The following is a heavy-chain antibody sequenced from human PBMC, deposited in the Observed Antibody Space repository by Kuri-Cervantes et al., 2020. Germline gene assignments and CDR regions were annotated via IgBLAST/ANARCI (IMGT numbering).Heavy chain of an antibody. CDR3: ARVYQPLLYTYYYYGMDV. Sequence: ASVKVSCKASGYTFTDYYIHWVRQAPGQGLEWMGWINPNNGGTKYAQKFQGRVTLTRDTSISTAYMELSRLRSDDTAVYYCARVYQPLLYTYYYYGMDVWGQGTTVTVSS. CDR2: INPNNGGT. V-gene: IGHV1-2*02. D-gene: IGHD2-2*02. J-gene: IGHJ6*02. CDR1: GYTFTDYY.